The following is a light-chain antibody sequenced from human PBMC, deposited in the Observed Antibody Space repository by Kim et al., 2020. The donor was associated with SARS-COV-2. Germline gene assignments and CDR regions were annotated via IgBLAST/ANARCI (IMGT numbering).Light chain of an antibody. J-gene: IGKJ2*01. Sequence: DSQMTQSPSSLSASVGDRVTITCRASRTISNYLNWYQQKPGKAPKLLIYAASSLHSGVPSRFSGSGSGTAFTFTISSLQPEDSATYYCQQSYSTPYSFGQGTRLEI. CDR2: AAS. CDR1: RTISNY. CDR3: QQSYSTPYS. V-gene: IGKV1-39*01.